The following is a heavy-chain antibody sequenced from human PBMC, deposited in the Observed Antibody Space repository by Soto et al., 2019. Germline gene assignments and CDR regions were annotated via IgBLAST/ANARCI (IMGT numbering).Heavy chain of an antibody. V-gene: IGHV3-21*01. D-gene: IGHD3-22*01. CDR3: ARGPPYDYDSSGYYTG. J-gene: IGHJ4*02. Sequence: EVQLVESGGGLVKPGGSLRLSCAASGFTFSSYSMNWVRQAPGKGLEWVSSISSSSSYIYYADSVKGRFTISRDNAKHSLYLQMNSLRAEDTAVYYCARGPPYDYDSSGYYTGWGQGTLVTVSS. CDR1: GFTFSSYS. CDR2: ISSSSSYI.